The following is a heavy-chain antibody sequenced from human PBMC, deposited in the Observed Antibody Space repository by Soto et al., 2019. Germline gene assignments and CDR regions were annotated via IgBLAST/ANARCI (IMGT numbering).Heavy chain of an antibody. CDR3: ARRIGTSFIDAFDI. Sequence: GESLEISCKGSGYSFTSYWIGCVRQMPGKGLEWMGIIYPGDSDTRYSPSFQGHVTISADKSISTAYLQWSSLKASDTAMYYCARRIGTSFIDAFDIWGEGTMVTVSS. J-gene: IGHJ3*02. CDR2: IYPGDSDT. V-gene: IGHV5-51*01. CDR1: GYSFTSYW. D-gene: IGHD1-1*01.